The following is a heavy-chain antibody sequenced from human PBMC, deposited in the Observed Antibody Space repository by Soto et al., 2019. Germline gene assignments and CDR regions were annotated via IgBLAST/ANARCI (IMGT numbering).Heavy chain of an antibody. D-gene: IGHD2-15*01. Sequence: SETLSLTCTVSGGSISSSSYYWGWIRQPPGKGLEWIGSIYYSGSTYYNPSLKSRVTISVDTSKNQFSLKLSSVTAADTAVYYCARHDDLNTPAGPWGLNGSFDPWGQGTLVTVSS. J-gene: IGHJ5*02. CDR1: GGSISSSSYY. V-gene: IGHV4-39*01. CDR2: IYYSGST. CDR3: ARHDDLNTPAGPWGLNGSFDP.